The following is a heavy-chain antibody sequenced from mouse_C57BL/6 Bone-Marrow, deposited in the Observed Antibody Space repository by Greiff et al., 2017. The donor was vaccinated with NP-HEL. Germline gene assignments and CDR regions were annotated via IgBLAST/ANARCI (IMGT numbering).Heavy chain of an antibody. J-gene: IGHJ2*01. CDR1: GYTFTSYG. CDR3: ARSAYSNYPCYFDY. CDR2: IYIGNGYT. V-gene: IGHV1-58*01. D-gene: IGHD2-5*01. Sequence: EVKLMESGAELVRPGSSVKMSCKTSGYTFTSYGINWVKQRPGQGLEWIGYIYIGNGYTEYNEKFKGKATLTSDTSSSTAYMQLSSLTSEDSAIYFCARSAYSNYPCYFDYWGQGTTLTVSS.